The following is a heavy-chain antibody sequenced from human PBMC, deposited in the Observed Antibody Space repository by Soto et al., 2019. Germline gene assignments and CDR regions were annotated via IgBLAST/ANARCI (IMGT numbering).Heavy chain of an antibody. Sequence: SETLSLTCTVSDASIRCYYWSWIRQPPGKGLEWIGYFHYSGISNYNSSLKSRVTMSLDTSKNQFSLKLSSVSAADTAIYYCARGASNWQYFDYWGQGALVTVSS. CDR1: DASIRCYY. J-gene: IGHJ4*02. V-gene: IGHV4-59*01. CDR2: FHYSGIS. CDR3: ARGASNWQYFDY. D-gene: IGHD4-4*01.